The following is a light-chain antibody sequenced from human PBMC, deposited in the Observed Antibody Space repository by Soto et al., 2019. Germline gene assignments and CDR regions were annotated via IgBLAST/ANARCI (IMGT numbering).Light chain of an antibody. CDR2: GAS. V-gene: IGKV3-20*01. Sequence: IVLTQSPGTLSLSPGERATLSCRASQTVSGSHLAWYQQKPGQAPRLIIYGASTRPTGIPDRFSGSGSGTDFTRTITRLEPEDFAVYYCQQYGGAPPEYPFGQGTKLEIK. J-gene: IGKJ2*01. CDR1: QTVSGSH. CDR3: QQYGGAPPEYP.